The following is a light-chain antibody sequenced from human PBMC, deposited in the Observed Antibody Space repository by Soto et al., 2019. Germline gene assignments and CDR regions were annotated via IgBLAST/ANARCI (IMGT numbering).Light chain of an antibody. CDR1: QSISRY. CDR3: QQSNSDPT. J-gene: IGKJ4*01. V-gene: IGKV1-39*01. CDR2: AAS. Sequence: DIQMTQSPSSLSASVGDRVTITCRASQSISRYLNWYQQKPGKAPKLLIYAASTLKSGVPSRFSGSGSGTDFTLTINSLQLEDFAMYYCQQSNSDPTFSGGTKVEIK.